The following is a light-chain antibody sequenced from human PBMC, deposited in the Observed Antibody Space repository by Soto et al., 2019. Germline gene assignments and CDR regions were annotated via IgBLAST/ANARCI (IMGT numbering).Light chain of an antibody. V-gene: IGKV1-39*01. J-gene: IGKJ5*01. Sequence: IQMTQSPSSLSASVGDRVTITCRASQSISSYLNWYQQKPGKAPKLLIYAASSLQSGVPSRFSGSGSGTDFTLTISSLEPEDFAVYYCQQRSNWPYTFGQGTRLEIK. CDR2: AAS. CDR1: QSISSY. CDR3: QQRSNWPYT.